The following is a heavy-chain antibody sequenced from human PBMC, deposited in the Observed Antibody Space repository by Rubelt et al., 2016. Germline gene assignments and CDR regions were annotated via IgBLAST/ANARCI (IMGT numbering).Heavy chain of an antibody. D-gene: IGHD3-16*01. J-gene: IGHJ4*02. V-gene: IGHV4-39*07. CDR3: ARDISWVLGD. Sequence: PSLKSRVTVSVDTSKNQFSLRLSSVTAADTAVYYCARDISWVLGDWGQGTLVLVSS.